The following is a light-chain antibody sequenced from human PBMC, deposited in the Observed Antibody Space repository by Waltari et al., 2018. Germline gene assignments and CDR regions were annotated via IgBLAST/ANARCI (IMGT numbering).Light chain of an antibody. CDR1: SSDVGGYNY. CDR3: NSYTSSSSWV. Sequence: QSALTQPASVSGSPGQSITISCTRTSSDVGGYNYVSWYQQHPGKPPKLMIFDVSKRHSGVSNRFSGSKAGSAASLTICGLQAEDEADFSCNSYTSSSSWVFGGGTKRTVL. V-gene: IGLV2-14*01. CDR2: DVS. J-gene: IGLJ3*02.